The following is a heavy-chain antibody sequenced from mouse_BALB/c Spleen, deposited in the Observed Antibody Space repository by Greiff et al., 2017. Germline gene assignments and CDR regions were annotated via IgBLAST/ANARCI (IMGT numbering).Heavy chain of an antibody. CDR1: GYTFTSYW. J-gene: IGHJ4*01. CDR2: INPSTGYT. D-gene: IGHD2-10*01. CDR3: APLLWDAMDY. V-gene: IGHV1-7*01. Sequence: VQLQQSGAELAKPGASVKMSCKASGYTFTSYWMHWVKQRPGQGLEWIGYINPSTGYTEYNQKFKDKATLTADKSSSTAYMQLSSLTSEDSAVYYCAPLLWDAMDYWGQGTSVAVSS.